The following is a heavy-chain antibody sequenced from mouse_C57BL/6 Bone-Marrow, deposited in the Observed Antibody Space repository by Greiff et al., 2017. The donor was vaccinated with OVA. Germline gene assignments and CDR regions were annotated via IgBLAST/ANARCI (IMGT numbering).Heavy chain of an antibody. Sequence: VQLQESGAELVRPGTSVKVSCKASGYAFTNYLIEWVKQRPGQGLEWIGVINPGSGGTNYNEKFKGKATLTADKSSSTAYMQLSSLTSEDSAVYFCASGSSYFYAMDYWGQGTSVTVSS. D-gene: IGHD1-1*01. V-gene: IGHV1-54*01. CDR1: GYAFTNYL. CDR2: INPGSGGT. CDR3: ASGSSYFYAMDY. J-gene: IGHJ4*01.